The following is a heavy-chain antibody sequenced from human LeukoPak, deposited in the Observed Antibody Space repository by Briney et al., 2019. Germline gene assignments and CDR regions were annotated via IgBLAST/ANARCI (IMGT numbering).Heavy chain of an antibody. V-gene: IGHV3-23*01. Sequence: GGSLRLSCAASGFTFSSYAMSWVRQAPGKGLEWVSAISGSGGSTYYADSVKGRFTISRDNSKNTLYLQMNSLRAEDTAVYYCAKDRNIVVVTALDYWGQGTLVTVFS. D-gene: IGHD2-21*02. CDR3: AKDRNIVVVTALDY. J-gene: IGHJ4*02. CDR1: GFTFSSYA. CDR2: ISGSGGST.